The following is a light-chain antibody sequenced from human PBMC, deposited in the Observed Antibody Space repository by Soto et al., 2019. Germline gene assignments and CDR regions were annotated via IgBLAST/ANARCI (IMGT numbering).Light chain of an antibody. CDR1: QSVSSY. CDR2: GAS. Sequence: EIVLTQSPATLSLSPGERATLSCRASQSVSSYLAWYQHIPCQAPRLLIYGASTRAPGIPARFSGSGSGTEFTLTISILQFEEFAVYHCQQESTSPTLRFGCGTK. CDR3: QQESTSPTLR. V-gene: IGKV3D-15*01. J-gene: IGKJ4*01.